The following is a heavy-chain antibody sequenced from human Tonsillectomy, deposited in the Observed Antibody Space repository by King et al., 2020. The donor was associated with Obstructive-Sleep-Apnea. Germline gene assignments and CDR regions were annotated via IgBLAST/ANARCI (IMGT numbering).Heavy chain of an antibody. V-gene: IGHV1-69*17. Sequence: VQLVESGAEVKKPGSSVKVSCKASAGTFSRSAISWVRQAPGQGPEWMGGFIPMYDVTNYAQKFQDRVTITADKFTSTTYMELSSLTSDDTAVYYCATMIIVGPIGWGYYFDDWGQGTLVAVSS. CDR2: FIPMYDVT. CDR1: AGTFSRSA. J-gene: IGHJ4*02. D-gene: IGHD1-26*01. CDR3: ATMIIVGPIGWGYYFDD.